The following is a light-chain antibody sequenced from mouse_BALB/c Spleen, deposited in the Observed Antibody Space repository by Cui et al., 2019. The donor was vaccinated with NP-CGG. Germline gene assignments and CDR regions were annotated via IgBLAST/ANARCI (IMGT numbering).Light chain of an antibody. V-gene: IGLV1*01. Sequence: QALVTQASALTTSPGETVTLTCRSSTGAVTTSNYANWVQEKPDHLFAGLIGGTNNRVPGVPARFSGSLIGDKAALTITGARTEDDAIYFCALWYSTHWVFGGGTKLTVL. CDR1: TGAVTTSNY. CDR3: ALWYSTHWV. CDR2: GTN. J-gene: IGLJ1*01.